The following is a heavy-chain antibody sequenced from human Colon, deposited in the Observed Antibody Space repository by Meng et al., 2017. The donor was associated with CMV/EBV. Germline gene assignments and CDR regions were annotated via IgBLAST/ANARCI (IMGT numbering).Heavy chain of an antibody. D-gene: IGHD3-9*01. CDR3: ARVTIFARGYYYGMDV. Sequence: GESLKISCVVSGFSLSDYWMNWVRQAPGKGLEWVANIKQDGSDKHYVESVKGRFIVSRDNGKNSLHLQMNNLRDEDTAVYYCARVTIFARGYYYGMDVWGQGTTVTVSS. CDR2: IKQDGSDK. CDR1: GFSLSDYW. V-gene: IGHV3-7*01. J-gene: IGHJ6*02.